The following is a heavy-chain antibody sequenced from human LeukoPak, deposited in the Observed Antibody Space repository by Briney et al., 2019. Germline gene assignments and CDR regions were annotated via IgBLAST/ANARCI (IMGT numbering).Heavy chain of an antibody. D-gene: IGHD3-3*01. CDR2: ISGSGGST. J-gene: IGHJ4*02. CDR1: GFTFSSYG. CDR3: ATRITIFGVVTTFDY. V-gene: IGHV3-23*01. Sequence: GGSLRLSCAASGFTFSSYGMSWVRQAPGKGLEWVSAISGSGGSTYYADSVKGRFTISRDNSKNTLYLQTNSLRAEDTAVYYCATRITIFGVVTTFDYWGQGTLVTVSS.